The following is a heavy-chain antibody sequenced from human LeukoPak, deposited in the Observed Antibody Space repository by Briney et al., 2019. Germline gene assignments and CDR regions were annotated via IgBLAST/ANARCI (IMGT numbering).Heavy chain of an antibody. D-gene: IGHD6-19*01. V-gene: IGHV4-59*01. Sequence: SETLSLTCTVSTASISIYYWTWIRQPPGKGLEWIGYVYYSGSTKYNPSLQSRVTISLDTSKNQFSLKLTSVTAADTAVYYCARGRITVAGNWFDPWGQGTLVTVSS. CDR1: TASISIYY. CDR3: ARGRITVAGNWFDP. CDR2: VYYSGST. J-gene: IGHJ5*02.